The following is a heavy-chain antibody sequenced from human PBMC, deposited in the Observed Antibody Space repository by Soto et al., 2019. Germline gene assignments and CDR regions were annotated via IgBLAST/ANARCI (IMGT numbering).Heavy chain of an antibody. Sequence: PSETLSLTCAVSGGSISSSNWWSWVRQPPGKGLEWIGEIYHSGSTNYNPSLKSRVTISVDKSKNQFSLKLSSVTAADTAVYYCARADYCSSTSCYMSDAFDIWGQGTMVTVSS. J-gene: IGHJ3*02. D-gene: IGHD2-2*02. CDR2: IYHSGST. CDR1: GGSISSSNW. V-gene: IGHV4-4*02. CDR3: ARADYCSSTSCYMSDAFDI.